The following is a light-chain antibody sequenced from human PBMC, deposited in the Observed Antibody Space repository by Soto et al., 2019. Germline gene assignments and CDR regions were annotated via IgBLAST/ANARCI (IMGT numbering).Light chain of an antibody. V-gene: IGLV2-14*01. J-gene: IGLJ1*01. CDR2: EVS. Sequence: QSALTQPASVSGSPGQSITISCTGTSSDVGGYNDVSWFQQHPGKAPKLMIYEVSNRPSGVSNRFSGSRSGNTASLTISGLQSEDEAEYYCNSYTNNNTFVFGTGTKLTVL. CDR1: SSDVGGYND. CDR3: NSYTNNNTFV.